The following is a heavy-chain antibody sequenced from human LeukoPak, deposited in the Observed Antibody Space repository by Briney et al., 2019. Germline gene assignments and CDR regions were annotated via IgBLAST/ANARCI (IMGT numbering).Heavy chain of an antibody. J-gene: IGHJ6*02. CDR2: IWYDGSNK. V-gene: IGHV3-33*01. D-gene: IGHD6-13*01. CDR3: ARDIVSGIAAAGYYYGMDV. Sequence: PGGSLRLSCAASGFTFSSYGMHWVHQAPGKGLEWVAVIWYDGSNKYYADSVKGRFTISRDNSKNTLYLQMNSLRAEDTAVYYCARDIVSGIAAAGYYYGMDVWGQGTTVTVSS. CDR1: GFTFSSYG.